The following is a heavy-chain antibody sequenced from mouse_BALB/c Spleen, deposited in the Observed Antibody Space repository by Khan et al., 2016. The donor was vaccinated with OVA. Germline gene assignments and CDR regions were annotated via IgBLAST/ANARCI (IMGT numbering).Heavy chain of an antibody. J-gene: IGHJ2*01. CDR1: GYTFINYW. V-gene: IGHV1-7*01. CDR3: ARRGLRWDFDY. D-gene: IGHD1-1*01. Sequence: VQLQQSGAELAKPGAPVKMSCKASGYTFINYWILWVKQRPGQGLEWIGYINPSTAYTEYNQNFKDKATLTADKSSRTAYMQLSSLTSEDSAVYYCARRGLRWDFDYWGQGTTLTVSS. CDR2: INPSTAYT.